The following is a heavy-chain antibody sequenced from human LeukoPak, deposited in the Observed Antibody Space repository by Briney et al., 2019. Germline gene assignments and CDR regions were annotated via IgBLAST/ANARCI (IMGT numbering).Heavy chain of an antibody. J-gene: IGHJ6*02. V-gene: IGHV3-48*01. Sequence: GGSLRLSCAASGFTFSSHSMNWVRQAPGKGLEWVSYISSSSRTIHYADSVKGRFTISRDNAKNSLYLQMNSLRAEDTAVYYCAKEPYSSGWLPALNYHYYYGMDVWGQGTTVTVSS. CDR1: GFTFSSHS. CDR3: AKEPYSSGWLPALNYHYYYGMDV. D-gene: IGHD6-19*01. CDR2: ISSSSRTI.